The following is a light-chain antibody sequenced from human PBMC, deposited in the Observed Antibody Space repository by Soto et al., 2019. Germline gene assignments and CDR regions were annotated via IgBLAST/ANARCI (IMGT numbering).Light chain of an antibody. Sequence: QSVLTQPASVSGSPGQSITISCTGTSSDVGSYFYVSWYQHHPGKAPKLMIYEVSNRPSGVSNRFSGSKSGNTALLTISGLHAEDEDYYYCVSYRTSNTGVFGGGTKLTVL. CDR1: SSDVGSYFY. CDR3: VSYRTSNTGV. V-gene: IGLV2-14*01. J-gene: IGLJ3*02. CDR2: EVS.